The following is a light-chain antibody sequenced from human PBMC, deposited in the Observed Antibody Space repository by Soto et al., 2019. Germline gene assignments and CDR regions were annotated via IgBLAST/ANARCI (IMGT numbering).Light chain of an antibody. CDR2: AAS. Sequence: ESHVTQSRSTLSSSVGERVTITCRASQIISSWLAWYQQTPGKARKLMIYAASNLQSGVPSWFSGSGSGTDFALTISSLQPEDFATYYCQHGYSTPITFGQGTRLEIK. CDR1: QIISSW. J-gene: IGKJ5*01. CDR3: QHGYSTPIT. V-gene: IGKV1-39*01.